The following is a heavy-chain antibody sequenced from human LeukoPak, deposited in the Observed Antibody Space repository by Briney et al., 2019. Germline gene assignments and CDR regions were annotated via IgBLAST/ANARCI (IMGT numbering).Heavy chain of an antibody. J-gene: IGHJ4*02. CDR1: GYTLGTNY. D-gene: IGHD5-18*01. V-gene: IGHV3-53*01. Sequence: GGALRLSCAASGYTLGTNYMSCVREAPGRGLEWGSIIYSGDSTYYADSVKGRFTSSRDNSKNTLFLQMNSLRAEDTAVYCCARDVGYSYGSCFDYWGQGTLVTVSS. CDR3: ARDVGYSYGSCFDY. CDR2: IYSGDST.